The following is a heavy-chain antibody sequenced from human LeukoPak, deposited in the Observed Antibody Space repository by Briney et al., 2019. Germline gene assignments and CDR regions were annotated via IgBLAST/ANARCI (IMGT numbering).Heavy chain of an antibody. CDR1: GFSFTIYA. V-gene: IGHV3-11*05. J-gene: IGHJ4*02. Sequence: GGSLRLSCAASGFSFTIYAMSWIRQAPGKGLEWVSYISSSSSYTNYADSVKGRFTISRDNAKNSLYLQMNSLRAEDTAVYYCARDHQYSSSWLIDYWGQGTLVTVSS. CDR2: ISSSSSYT. D-gene: IGHD6-13*01. CDR3: ARDHQYSSSWLIDY.